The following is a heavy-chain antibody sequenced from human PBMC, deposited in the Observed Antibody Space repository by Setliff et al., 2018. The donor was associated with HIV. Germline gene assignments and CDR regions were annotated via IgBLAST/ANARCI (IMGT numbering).Heavy chain of an antibody. J-gene: IGHJ3*02. D-gene: IGHD3-3*01. CDR3: ARDPNYTFWSGYYYVGAVDI. CDR1: GGTFRSHE. V-gene: IGHV1-69*13. CDR2: IVPILNTG. Sequence: SVKVSCKASGGTFRSHEIRWVRQAPGQGLEWMGGIVPILNTGNYAPKFQGRVTITADESTTTAYMELSSLRSEDTAVYYCARDPNYTFWSGYYYVGAVDIWGQGTVVTVSS.